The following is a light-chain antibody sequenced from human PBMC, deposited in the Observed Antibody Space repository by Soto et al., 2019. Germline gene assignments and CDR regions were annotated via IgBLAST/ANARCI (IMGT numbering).Light chain of an antibody. CDR1: QSVSLS. Sequence: ERVRMQSPATLSVSPGERATLSCRASQSVSLSLAWYQHKPGQAPRLLIYGASTRSTGIPNRFSGSGSGKEFTLTISSLQAEDFAVYYCQEYNNWPLITFGQGTRLEI. CDR2: GAS. J-gene: IGKJ5*01. V-gene: IGKV3-15*01. CDR3: QEYNNWPLIT.